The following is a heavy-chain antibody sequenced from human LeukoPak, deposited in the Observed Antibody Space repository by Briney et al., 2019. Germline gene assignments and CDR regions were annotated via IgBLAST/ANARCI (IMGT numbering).Heavy chain of an antibody. D-gene: IGHD5-18*01. CDR3: ARGTIQVWAPDY. V-gene: IGHV3-48*03. J-gene: IGHJ4*02. Sequence: GGSLRLSCAASRFSFSSFDMNWVRQAPGKGLESVSYISHTVNSMYYAESLKGRFTISRDNAKNSVYLQMNSLRADDTAVYYCARGTIQVWAPDYRGQGTLVTVSS. CDR2: ISHTVNSM. CDR1: RFSFSSFD.